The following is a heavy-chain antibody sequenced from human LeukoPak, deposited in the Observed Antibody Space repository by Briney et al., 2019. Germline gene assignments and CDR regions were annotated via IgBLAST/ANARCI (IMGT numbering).Heavy chain of an antibody. CDR2: INPNSGGI. CDR1: GFTFTGYY. J-gene: IGHJ4*02. Sequence: GASVKVSCKTSGFTFTGYYIHWVRQAPGQGLEWMGWINPNSGGINYAQKLQGRVTMTRDTSISTAYMELSRLRSDDTAMYYCARQSGYSTNWVDYWGQGTLVTVSS. CDR3: ARQSGYSTNWVDY. V-gene: IGHV1-2*02. D-gene: IGHD6-13*01.